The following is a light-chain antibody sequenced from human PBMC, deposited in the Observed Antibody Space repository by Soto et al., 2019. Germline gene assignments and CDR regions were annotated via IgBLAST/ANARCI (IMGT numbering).Light chain of an antibody. CDR3: QQYGRAPS. CDR2: GAS. V-gene: IGKV3-20*01. J-gene: IGKJ4*01. CDR1: QSVNSSN. Sequence: EIVLTQSPGTLSLSPGETATLSCRASQSVNSSNLAWYQQKAGQAPRLLLYGASTRATGIPDRFSGGGSGTDFTLTSSRLEPEDFAVYYCQQYGRAPSFGGGTKVEIK.